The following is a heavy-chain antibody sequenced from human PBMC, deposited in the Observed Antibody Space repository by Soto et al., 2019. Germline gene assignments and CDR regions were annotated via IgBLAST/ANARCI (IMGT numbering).Heavy chain of an antibody. J-gene: IGHJ2*01. CDR2: ISWNSGTI. CDR1: GFKFDDND. D-gene: IGHD2-8*01. Sequence: EVELVESGGCLAQTGRSLTLSCAVSGFKFDDNDMYWVRQAPGKGLEWVAGISWNSGTIGYADSVKGRFTISRDNAKNSLFLEMSPLRREDTAIYYCVKSPWSRRGDLDLWGRGTLVTVSS. V-gene: IGHV3-9*01. CDR3: VKSPWSRRGDLDL.